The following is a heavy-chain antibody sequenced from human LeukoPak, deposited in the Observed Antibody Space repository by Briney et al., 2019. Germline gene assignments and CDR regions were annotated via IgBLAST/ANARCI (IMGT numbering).Heavy chain of an antibody. CDR1: GYTFTSYG. CDR2: FSAYNGNT. V-gene: IGHV1-18*01. D-gene: IGHD4-17*01. CDR3: ARGGDYGDYQENNWFDP. J-gene: IGHJ5*02. Sequence: GASVKVSCKASGYTFTSYGISWVRQAPGQGLEWMGWFSAYNGNTNYAQKLQGRVTMTTDTSTSTAYMELRSLRSDDTAVYYCARGGDYGDYQENNWFDPWGQGTLVTVSS.